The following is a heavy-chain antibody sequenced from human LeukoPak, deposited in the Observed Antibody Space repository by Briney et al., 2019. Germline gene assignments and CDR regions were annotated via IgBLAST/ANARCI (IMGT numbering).Heavy chain of an antibody. CDR1: GYTFTGYY. CDR2: INPNSGGT. CDR3: ARERLLWFWVNDAFDI. J-gene: IGHJ3*02. V-gene: IGHV1-2*02. Sequence: EASVKVSCKASGYTFTGYYMHWVRQAPGQGLEWMGWINPNSGGTNYAQKFQGRVTMTRDTSISTAYMELSRLRSDDTAVYYCARERLLWFWVNDAFDIWGQGTMVTVSS. D-gene: IGHD3-10*01.